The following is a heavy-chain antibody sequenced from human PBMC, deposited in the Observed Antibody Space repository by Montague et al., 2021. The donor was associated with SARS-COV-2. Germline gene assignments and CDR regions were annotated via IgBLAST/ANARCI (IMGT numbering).Heavy chain of an antibody. V-gene: IGHV4-59*01. Sequence: SETLSLTCTVSGGSISSYYWSWIRQPPGKGLEWIGYIYYSGSTNYNPSLKSRVTISVDTSKNQFSLKLSSVTAVDTAVYYCARECGYSYGHTYYYYYYMDVWGKGTTVTVSS. CDR3: ARECGYSYGHTYYYYYYMDV. D-gene: IGHD5-18*01. CDR2: IYYSGST. CDR1: GGSISSYY. J-gene: IGHJ6*03.